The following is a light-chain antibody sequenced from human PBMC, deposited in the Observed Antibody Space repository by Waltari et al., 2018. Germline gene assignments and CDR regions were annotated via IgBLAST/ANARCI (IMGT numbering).Light chain of an antibody. CDR1: DIGSKS. Sequence: SYVLTQPPSVSVASGKTASITCGGNDIGSKSVYWYQQKPGQAPVLVIYYDSDRPSGIPERFSGSNSGNTATLTISRVEAGDEADYYCQVWDSSSGHRVFGGGTKLTVL. J-gene: IGLJ3*02. CDR2: YDS. V-gene: IGLV3-21*04. CDR3: QVWDSSSGHRV.